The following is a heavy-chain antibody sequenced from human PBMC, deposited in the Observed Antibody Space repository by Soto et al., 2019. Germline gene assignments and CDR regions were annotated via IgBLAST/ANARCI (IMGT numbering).Heavy chain of an antibody. CDR2: IYSGGNT. V-gene: IGHV3-53*01. CDR3: ARAYDYGDWRYFDL. Sequence: EVQLVESGGGLIQPGGSLRLSCAASGFTVSSNYMNWVRQAPGKGLEWVSVIYSGGNTYYADSVKGRFTISRDNSKNTLYLQMNSLRVEDTAVYYCARAYDYGDWRYFDLWGRGTLVTVSS. D-gene: IGHD4-17*01. CDR1: GFTVSSNY. J-gene: IGHJ2*01.